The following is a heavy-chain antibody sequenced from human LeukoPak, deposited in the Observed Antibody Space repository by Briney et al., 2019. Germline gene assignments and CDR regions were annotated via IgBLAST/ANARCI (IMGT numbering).Heavy chain of an antibody. Sequence: SETLSLTCAVYGGSFSGYYWSWIRQPPGKGLEWIGEINHSGSTNYNPSLKSRVTISVDTSKNQFSLKLSSVTAADTAVYYCARTYSSGQGAYYWGQGTLVTVSS. CDR1: GGSFSGYY. D-gene: IGHD3-22*01. CDR3: ARTYSSGQGAYY. CDR2: INHSGST. V-gene: IGHV4-34*01. J-gene: IGHJ1*01.